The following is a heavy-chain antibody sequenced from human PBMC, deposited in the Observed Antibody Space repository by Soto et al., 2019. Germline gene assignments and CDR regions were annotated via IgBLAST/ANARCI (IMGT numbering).Heavy chain of an antibody. CDR2: INPNSGGT. CDR1: GYTFTGYY. J-gene: IGHJ3*02. D-gene: IGHD2-15*01. Sequence: ASVKVSCKASGYTFTGYYMHWVRQAPGRGLEWMGWINPNSGGTNYAQKFQGWVTMTRDTSISTAYMELSRLRSDDTAVYYCARGSLPVRLGYCSGGSCYQDHYDAFDIWGQGTMVTVSS. V-gene: IGHV1-2*04. CDR3: ARGSLPVRLGYCSGGSCYQDHYDAFDI.